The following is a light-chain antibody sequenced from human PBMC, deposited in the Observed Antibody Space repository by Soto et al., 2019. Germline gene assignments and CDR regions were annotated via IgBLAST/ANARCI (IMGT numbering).Light chain of an antibody. CDR1: SSNIGSNY. CDR3: AAWDDSLSGPWV. Sequence: QSALTQPPSASGTPGQRVTISCSGSSSNIGSNYVYWYQQLPGTAPKLLIYSNNQRPSGVPDRFSGSKSGTSASLAISGLRSEVEADYYCAAWDDSLSGPWVFGGGTKLTVL. CDR2: SNN. V-gene: IGLV1-47*02. J-gene: IGLJ3*02.